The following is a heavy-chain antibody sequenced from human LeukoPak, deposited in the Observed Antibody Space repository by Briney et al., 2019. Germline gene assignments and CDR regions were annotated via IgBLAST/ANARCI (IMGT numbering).Heavy chain of an antibody. CDR1: GGSISSSSYY. Sequence: PSETLSLTCTVSGGSISSSSYYWGWLRQPPGTGLEWLGSIYYSGSTYYNPSLKSRVTISVHTSKNQFSLKLSSVTAADTAVYYCARKYNDYYYYMVVWGKGTTVTVSS. V-gene: IGHV4-39*07. CDR2: IYYSGST. J-gene: IGHJ6*03. D-gene: IGHD1-14*01. CDR3: ARKYNDYYYYMVV.